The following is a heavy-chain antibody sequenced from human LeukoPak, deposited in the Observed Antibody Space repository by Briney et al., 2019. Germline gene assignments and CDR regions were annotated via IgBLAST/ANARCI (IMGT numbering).Heavy chain of an antibody. J-gene: IGHJ6*02. Sequence: SQTLSLTCAVSGGSISSGGYSWSWIRQPPGKGLKWIGYIYHSGSTYYNPSLKSRVTISVDRSKNQFSLKLSSVTAADTAVYYCARGLYGSGSYPLLYYYYGMDVWGQGTTVTVSS. D-gene: IGHD3-10*01. CDR2: IYHSGST. CDR3: ARGLYGSGSYPLLYYYYGMDV. CDR1: GGSISSGGYS. V-gene: IGHV4-30-2*01.